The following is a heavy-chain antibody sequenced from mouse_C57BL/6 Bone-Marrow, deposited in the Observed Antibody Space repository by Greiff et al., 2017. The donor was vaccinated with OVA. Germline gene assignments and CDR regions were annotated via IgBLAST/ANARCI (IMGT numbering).Heavy chain of an antibody. CDR1: GYTFTSYW. CDR3: ARDDGYYLRSYAMDY. Sequence: QVQLQQSGAELVKPGASVKLSCKASGYTFTSYWMQWVKQRPGQGLEWIGEIDPSDSYTNYHQKFKGKATLTVDTSSSTAYMQLSSLTSEDSAVYYCARDDGYYLRSYAMDYWGQGTSVTVSS. CDR2: IDPSDSYT. J-gene: IGHJ4*01. D-gene: IGHD2-3*01. V-gene: IGHV1-50*01.